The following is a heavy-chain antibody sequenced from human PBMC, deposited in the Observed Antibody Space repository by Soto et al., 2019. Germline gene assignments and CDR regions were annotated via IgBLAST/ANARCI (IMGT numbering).Heavy chain of an antibody. CDR3: ARQAMADTPYFET. CDR2: ITHSGAII. V-gene: IGHV3-11*01. Sequence: GGSLRSSCAASGFSFRYYYMSWIRQAPGKVLECVSYITHSGAIIHSADAVKGRFCLSRDKAKTSLYLQMNSLSAEDPTGYYCARQAMADTPYFETWGRLTLVTV. D-gene: IGHD6-19*01. J-gene: IGHJ4*02. CDR1: GFSFRYYY.